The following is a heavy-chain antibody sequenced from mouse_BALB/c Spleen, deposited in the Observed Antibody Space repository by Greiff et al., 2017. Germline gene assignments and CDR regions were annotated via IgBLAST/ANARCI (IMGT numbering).Heavy chain of an antibody. J-gene: IGHJ3*01. CDR2: ISDGGSYT. CDR3: ARGYYYGSSAWFAY. Sequence: EVQLVESGGGLVKPGGSLKLSCAASGFTFSDYYMYWVRQTPEKRLEWVATISDGGSYTYYPDSVKGRFTISRDNAKNNLYLQMSSLKSEDTAMYYCARGYYYGSSAWFAYWGQGTLVTVSA. V-gene: IGHV5-4*02. CDR1: GFTFSDYY. D-gene: IGHD1-1*01.